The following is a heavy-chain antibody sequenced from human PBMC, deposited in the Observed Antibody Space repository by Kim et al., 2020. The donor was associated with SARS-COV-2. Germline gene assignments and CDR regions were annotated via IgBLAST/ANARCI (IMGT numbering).Heavy chain of an antibody. J-gene: IGHJ5*02. V-gene: IGHV3-74*01. CDR2: TEMDGNVA. Sequence: GGSLRLSCAASGLRISGYWMHWVRQAPGKGLEWVSRTEMDGNVAYYADSVKGQFTISRDNAKNTVYLQMNSLRVDDTAVYYCVSDRTLWAWGQGTRVTVS. CDR3: VSDRTLWA. D-gene: IGHD1-26*01. CDR1: GLRISGYW.